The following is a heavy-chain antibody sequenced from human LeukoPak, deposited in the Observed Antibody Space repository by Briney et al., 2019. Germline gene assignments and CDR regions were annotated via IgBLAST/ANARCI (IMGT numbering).Heavy chain of an antibody. D-gene: IGHD3-10*01. Sequence: SETLSLTCTVSGGSISSGSYYWSRIRQPAGKGLEWIGRIYTSGSTNYNPSLKSRVTISLDTSKNQFSLQLNSVTPEDTAVYYCATDPLKGDNFDYWGQGTLVTVSS. CDR3: ATDPLKGDNFDY. J-gene: IGHJ4*02. V-gene: IGHV4-61*02. CDR2: IYTSGST. CDR1: GGSISSGSYY.